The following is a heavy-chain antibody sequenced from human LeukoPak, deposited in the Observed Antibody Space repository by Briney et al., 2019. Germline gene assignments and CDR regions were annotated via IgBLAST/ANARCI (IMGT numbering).Heavy chain of an antibody. V-gene: IGHV1-2*02. Sequence: GASVKVSCKASGYTFTGYYMHWVRQAPGQGLEWMGWINPNSGGTNYAQKFQGRVTMTRDTSISTAYMELSRLRSGDTAVYYCARVPRRYYDSSGYYYTYYFDYWGQGTLVTVSS. CDR1: GYTFTGYY. CDR2: INPNSGGT. D-gene: IGHD3-22*01. J-gene: IGHJ4*02. CDR3: ARVPRRYYDSSGYYYTYYFDY.